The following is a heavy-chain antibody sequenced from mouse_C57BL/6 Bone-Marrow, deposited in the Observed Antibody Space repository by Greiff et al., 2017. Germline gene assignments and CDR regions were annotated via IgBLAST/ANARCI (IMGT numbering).Heavy chain of an antibody. V-gene: IGHV3-6*01. Sequence: DVHLVESGPGLVKPSQSLSLTCSVTGYSITSCYYWNWIRQFPGNKLEWMGYISYDGNNNYNQSLKNRISITRSTSKNQFFLKLNSVTTEDAATYYCTRDYSNYLAWFAYWGQGTLVTVSA. J-gene: IGHJ3*01. D-gene: IGHD2-5*01. CDR1: GYSITSCYY. CDR3: TRDYSNYLAWFAY. CDR2: ISYDGNN.